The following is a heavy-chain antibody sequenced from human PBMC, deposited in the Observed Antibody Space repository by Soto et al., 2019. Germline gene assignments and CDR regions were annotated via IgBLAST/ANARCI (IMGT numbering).Heavy chain of an antibody. Sequence: QVQLGQSGAGVKKPGSSVKVYCKASGGTFNNYAITWVRQAPGQGLEWMGGIVPIFGTPKYAQKVQGRVTLTVDKSTNRAYMELGGMRSEDTAVYFCAREHYDSTGHDNYYYYGMEDWGQGTTVTVSS. CDR1: GGTFNNYA. V-gene: IGHV1-69*06. CDR3: AREHYDSTGHDNYYYYGMED. CDR2: IVPIFGTP. D-gene: IGHD3-22*01. J-gene: IGHJ6*02.